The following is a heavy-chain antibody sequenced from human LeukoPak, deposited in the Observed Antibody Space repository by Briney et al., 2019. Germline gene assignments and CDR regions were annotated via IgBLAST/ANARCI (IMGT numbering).Heavy chain of an antibody. Sequence: GESLKISCKGSGYSFTSYWIGWVRQMPGKGLEWMGIIYPGDSDTRYSPSFQGQVTISADKSISTAYLQWSSLKASDTAMYYCARTRRDYDILTGYYVSAFDIWGQGTMVTVSS. CDR3: ARTRRDYDILTGYYVSAFDI. D-gene: IGHD3-9*01. CDR1: GYSFTSYW. CDR2: IYPGDSDT. J-gene: IGHJ3*02. V-gene: IGHV5-51*01.